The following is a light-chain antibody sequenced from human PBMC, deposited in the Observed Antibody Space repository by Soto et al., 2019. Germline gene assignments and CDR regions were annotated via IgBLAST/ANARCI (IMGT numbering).Light chain of an antibody. Sequence: EIVLTQSPATLSLSLGERVTLSCRASQGVSTYLAWYQQKPGQAPRLLIYDASNMATGIPARFSGSGPGTDFPLTSSSLDPEDFAVYYCQQRSNWLTFGGGTKVEIK. CDR3: QQRSNWLT. CDR2: DAS. CDR1: QGVSTY. J-gene: IGKJ4*01. V-gene: IGKV3D-11*01.